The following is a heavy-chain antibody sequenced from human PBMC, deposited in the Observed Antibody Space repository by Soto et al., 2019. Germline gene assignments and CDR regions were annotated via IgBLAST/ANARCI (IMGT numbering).Heavy chain of an antibody. CDR2: ISGSGGST. Sequence: GGSLRLSCAASGFTFSSYAMSWVRQAPGKGLEWVSAISGSGGSTYYADSVKGRFTISRDNSKNTLYLQMNSLRAEDTAVYYCAKDAYYYGSGSSHFDYWGQGTLVTVSS. CDR3: AKDAYYYGSGSSHFDY. CDR1: GFTFSSYA. J-gene: IGHJ4*02. V-gene: IGHV3-23*01. D-gene: IGHD3-10*01.